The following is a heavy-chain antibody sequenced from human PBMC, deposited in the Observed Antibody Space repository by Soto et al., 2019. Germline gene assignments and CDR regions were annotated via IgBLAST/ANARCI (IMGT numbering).Heavy chain of an antibody. D-gene: IGHD5-18*01. CDR1: GGSFSGYY. CDR2: INHSGST. Sequence: SETLSLTCAVYGGSFSGYYWSWIRQPPGKGLEWIGEINHSGSTNYNPSLKSRVTISVDTSKNQFSLKLSSVTAADTAVYYCARADTASGYYYYGMDVWGQGTTVIVSS. J-gene: IGHJ6*02. V-gene: IGHV4-34*01. CDR3: ARADTASGYYYYGMDV.